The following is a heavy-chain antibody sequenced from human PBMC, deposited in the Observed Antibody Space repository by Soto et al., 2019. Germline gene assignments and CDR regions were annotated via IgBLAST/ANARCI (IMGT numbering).Heavy chain of an antibody. CDR1: GFTFNIYG. CDR3: TKTSRTSGYYSYFDY. D-gene: IGHD3-22*01. CDR2: ISFDGSNI. Sequence: QVQLVESGGGVVQSGRSLRLSCATSGFTFNIYGMHWVRQAPGKGLEWVAVISFDGSNIFYADSVKGRFTISRDNSKNTLNLQMNSLRAEDTAVYYCTKTSRTSGYYSYFDYWGQGTLVTLSS. J-gene: IGHJ4*02. V-gene: IGHV3-30*18.